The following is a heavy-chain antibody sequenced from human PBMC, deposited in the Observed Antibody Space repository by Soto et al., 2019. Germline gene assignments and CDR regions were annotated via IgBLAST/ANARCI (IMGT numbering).Heavy chain of an antibody. D-gene: IGHD5-12*01. CDR3: ARALSGYDPNWFDP. CDR2: IYYNGST. V-gene: IGHV4-59*12. CDR1: GGSISSYY. J-gene: IGHJ5*02. Sequence: SETLSLTCTVSGGSISSYYWSWIRQPPGKGLEWIGYIYYNGSTNYNPSLKSRVTISVDTSKNQFSLKLSSVTAADTAVYYCARALSGYDPNWFDPWGQGTLVTVSS.